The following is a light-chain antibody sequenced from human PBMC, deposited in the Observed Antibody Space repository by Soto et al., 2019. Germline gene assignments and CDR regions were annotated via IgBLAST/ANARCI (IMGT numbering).Light chain of an antibody. V-gene: IGKV1-39*01. Sequence: DIQLTQSPSSLSASIGGRVTIPCRSSQSITNYLNWYQQKPGKAPKLVIFGASTLQTGVPSTFSGSGSGTDFTLTIASLQVEDFATYFCQQSYTNPPTFGQGTKVEIK. J-gene: IGKJ2*01. CDR1: QSITNY. CDR2: GAS. CDR3: QQSYTNPPT.